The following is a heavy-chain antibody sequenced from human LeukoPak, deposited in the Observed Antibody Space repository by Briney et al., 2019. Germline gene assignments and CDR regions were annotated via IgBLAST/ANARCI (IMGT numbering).Heavy chain of an antibody. J-gene: IGHJ4*02. D-gene: IGHD1-26*01. V-gene: IGHV1-2*02. CDR3: ARDVVGSGSYWFYSDY. CDR2: INPNSGGT. CDR1: GYTFTGYY. Sequence: ASVKVSCKASGYTFTGYYMHWVRQAPGQGLEWMGWINPNSGGTNYAQKFQDRVTITADESTSTAYMELSSLRSEDTAVYYCARDVVGSGSYWFYSDYWGQGTLVTVSS.